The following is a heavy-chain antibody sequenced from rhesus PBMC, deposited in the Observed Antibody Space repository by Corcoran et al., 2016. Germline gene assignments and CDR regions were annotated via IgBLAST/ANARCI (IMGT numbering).Heavy chain of an antibody. CDR1: GGSISSSY. CDR2: IYGSGSST. CDR3: ARDLTYSSGWYGFDY. J-gene: IGHJ4*01. Sequence: QLQLQESGPGLVKPSETLSVTCAVSGGSISSSYWSWIRQAQGKGLEWIGYIYGSGSSTNYNPSLKSRVTLSVDTSKNQLSLKLSSGTTADTAVYYCARDLTYSSGWYGFDYWGQGVLVTVSS. D-gene: IGHD6-31*01. V-gene: IGHV4-169*02.